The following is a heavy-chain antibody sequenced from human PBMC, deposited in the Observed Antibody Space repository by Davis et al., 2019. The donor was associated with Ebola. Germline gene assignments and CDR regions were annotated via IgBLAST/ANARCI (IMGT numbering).Heavy chain of an antibody. J-gene: IGHJ4*02. CDR1: GDSITSSSYY. CDR2: IHHSGTT. Sequence: SETLSLTCTVSGDSITSSSYYWAWIRQPPGKGLEWIANIHHSGTTFYNPSLKSRVTISVDTSKNQFSLKLNSVTAADTAVYYCAREGGATPDAYWGQGTLVTVSS. D-gene: IGHD1-26*01. V-gene: IGHV4-39*02. CDR3: AREGGATPDAY.